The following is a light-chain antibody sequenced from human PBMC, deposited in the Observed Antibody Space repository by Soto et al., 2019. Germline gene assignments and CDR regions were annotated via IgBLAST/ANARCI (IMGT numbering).Light chain of an antibody. CDR1: QSVSRNN. CDR3: QQYDRPPYT. CDR2: GAS. Sequence: EIVVTQSPGTLSLSPGERGTLSCRPSQSVSRNNLAWYQQKPGQPPRLLIYGASSRAPGIPDRFSGSGSGTDFTLTISRLEPEDSAVYFCQQYDRPPYTFGQGTKLEIK. V-gene: IGKV3-20*01. J-gene: IGKJ2*01.